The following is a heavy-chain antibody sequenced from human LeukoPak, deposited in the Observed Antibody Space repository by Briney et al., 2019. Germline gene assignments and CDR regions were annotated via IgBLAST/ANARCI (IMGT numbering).Heavy chain of an antibody. J-gene: IGHJ6*02. D-gene: IGHD6-19*01. CDR2: IVPIFGTA. Sequence: ASVKVSCKASGDTFISYVISWVRQAPGQGLEWMGGIVPIFGTANYAQKFQGRVTITADESTSTAYMELSSLRSEDTAVYYCASSYSSGWYYFSYYYGMDVWGQGTTVTVSS. CDR3: ASSYSSGWYYFSYYYGMDV. V-gene: IGHV1-69*13. CDR1: GDTFISYV.